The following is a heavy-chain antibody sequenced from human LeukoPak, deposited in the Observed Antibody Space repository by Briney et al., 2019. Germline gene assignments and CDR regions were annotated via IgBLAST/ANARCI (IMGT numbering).Heavy chain of an antibody. D-gene: IGHD3-9*01. Sequence: GGSLRLSCAASGFTFSSYAMSWVRQAPGKGLEWVANIKQDGSEKYYVDSVKGRFTISRDNAKNSLYPQMNSLRAEDTAVYYCARDRGNDILTGYSALDVWGQGTTVTVSS. J-gene: IGHJ6*02. CDR3: ARDRGNDILTGYSALDV. CDR2: IKQDGSEK. CDR1: GFTFSSYA. V-gene: IGHV3-7*01.